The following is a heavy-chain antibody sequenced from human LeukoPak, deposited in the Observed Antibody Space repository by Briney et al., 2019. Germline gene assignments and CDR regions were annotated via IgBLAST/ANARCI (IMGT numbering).Heavy chain of an antibody. CDR1: GASISSYY. CDR2: IYHSGST. Sequence: SETLSLTCTVSGASISSYYWSWIRQPPGKGLEWIGYIYHSGSTNYNPSLKSRVTMSGDTSKNQFSLRLSSVTAADTAVYYCARLSSGWQGTEYWGQGTLVTVSS. CDR3: ARLSSGWQGTEY. V-gene: IGHV4-59*08. J-gene: IGHJ4*02. D-gene: IGHD6-19*01.